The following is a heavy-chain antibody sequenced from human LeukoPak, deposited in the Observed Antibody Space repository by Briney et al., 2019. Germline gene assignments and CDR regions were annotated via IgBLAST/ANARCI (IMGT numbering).Heavy chain of an antibody. Sequence: GGSLRLSCTVSGVSFNSFYMNWVRQAPGKGLEWISYIDTQSQTVYYADSMRGRFTISRDNAKNSLYLQINSLRAEDTAVYYCASSSGYYYFDYWGQGTLVTVSS. D-gene: IGHD3-22*01. CDR2: IDTQSQTV. CDR1: GVSFNSFY. V-gene: IGHV3-48*01. CDR3: ASSSGYYYFDY. J-gene: IGHJ4*02.